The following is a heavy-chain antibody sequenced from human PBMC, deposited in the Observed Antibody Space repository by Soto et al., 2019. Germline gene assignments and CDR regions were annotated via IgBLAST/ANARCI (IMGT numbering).Heavy chain of an antibody. D-gene: IGHD1-1*01. CDR3: ATYPRPHNWIDL. CDR2: IDPMFDTS. CDR1: GGALTSYP. V-gene: IGHV1-69*01. Sequence: QVRLEQSGAEVKKPGSSVRVSCQASGGALTSYPIHWVRQAPGQGLEWMGVIDPMFDTSNLAEKFKARVTFTADASTKTVYMDLTILRSDDTAVYFCATYPRPHNWIDLWGQGTLLTVSS. J-gene: IGHJ5*02.